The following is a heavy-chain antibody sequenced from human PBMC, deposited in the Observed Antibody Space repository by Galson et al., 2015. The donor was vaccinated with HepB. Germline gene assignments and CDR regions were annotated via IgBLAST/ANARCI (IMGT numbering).Heavy chain of an antibody. V-gene: IGHV3-74*01. CDR1: GFTFSSYW. CDR2: INSDGSST. CDR3: ARGGQQLVGGY. D-gene: IGHD6-13*01. Sequence: SLRLSCAASGFTFSSYWMHWVRQAPGKGLVWVSRINSDGSSTSYADSVKGRFTIPRDNAKNTLYLQMNSLRAEDTAVYYCARGGQQLVGGYWGQGTLVTVSS. J-gene: IGHJ4*02.